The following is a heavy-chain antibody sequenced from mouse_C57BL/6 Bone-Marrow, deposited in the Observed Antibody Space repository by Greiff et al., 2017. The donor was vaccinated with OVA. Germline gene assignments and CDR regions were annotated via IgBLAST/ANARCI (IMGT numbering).Heavy chain of an antibody. CDR1: GYTFTDYY. CDR3: ARKGDYYSNWYFDV. V-gene: IGHV1-26*01. CDR2: INPNNGGT. D-gene: IGHD2-5*01. Sequence: VQLQQSGPELVKPGASVKISCKASGYTFTDYYMNWVKQSHGKSLEWIGDINPNNGGTSYNQKFKGQATLTEDKYSSTAYMELRSLTSDDAAVYYCARKGDYYSNWYFDVWGTGTTVTVSS. J-gene: IGHJ1*03.